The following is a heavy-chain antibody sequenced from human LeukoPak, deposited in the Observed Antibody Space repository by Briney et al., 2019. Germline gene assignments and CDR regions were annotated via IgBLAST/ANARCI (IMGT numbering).Heavy chain of an antibody. CDR2: ISYDGSNK. J-gene: IGHJ4*02. Sequence: PGGSLRLSCAASGFTFSSYAMHWVRQAPGKGLEWVAVISYDGSNKYYADSVKGRFTISRDNSKNTLYLQMNSLRAEDTAVYYCARGFRGEYQLLYERPAGYYSELDYWGQGTLVTVSS. CDR1: GFTFSSYA. CDR3: ARGFRGEYQLLYERPAGYYSELDY. D-gene: IGHD2-2*02. V-gene: IGHV3-30*01.